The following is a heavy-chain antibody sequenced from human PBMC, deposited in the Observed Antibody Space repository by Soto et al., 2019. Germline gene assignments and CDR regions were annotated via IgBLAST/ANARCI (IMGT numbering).Heavy chain of an antibody. Sequence: QVQLVQSGAEVKKPGSSVKVSCKASVGTFSSYIISWVRQAPGQGLEWMGRIIPILGIANYAQKFQGRVTITADKSTSTAYMELSSLRSEDTAVYYCATPFGSSGNWGQGTLVTVSS. CDR3: ATPFGSSGN. D-gene: IGHD3-10*01. CDR2: IIPILGIA. CDR1: VGTFSSYI. J-gene: IGHJ4*02. V-gene: IGHV1-69*02.